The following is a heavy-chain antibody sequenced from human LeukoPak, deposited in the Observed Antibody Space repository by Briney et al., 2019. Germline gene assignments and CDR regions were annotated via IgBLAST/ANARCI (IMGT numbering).Heavy chain of an antibody. V-gene: IGHV4-59*01. CDR1: GGSLRDYY. D-gene: IGHD3-10*01. Sequence: SSETPSPPCSVSGGSLRDYYWTLVRQPPREGLEWVGYIFYSGSTNYNPSLKSRVTISLDRSKNQFSLKLSSVTAADTAVYYCAREGDYYGSGSYRFYFDYWGQGTLVTVSS. J-gene: IGHJ4*02. CDR2: IFYSGST. CDR3: AREGDYYGSGSYRFYFDY.